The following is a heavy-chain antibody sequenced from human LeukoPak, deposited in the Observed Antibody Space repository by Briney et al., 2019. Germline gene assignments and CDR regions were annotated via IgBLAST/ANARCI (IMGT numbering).Heavy chain of an antibody. CDR2: IDKHGSGK. V-gene: IGHV3-7*01. D-gene: IGHD1-26*01. CDR1: GFTFSISW. CDR3: ARDAGWGYYDL. Sequence: GGSLRLSCVASGFTFSISWVTWVRQAPGKGLEWVANIDKHGSGKYYVDSVKGRFAISRDYASNSVFLQMDSLRAEDTSVYYCARDAGWGYYDLWGQGTPVTVSS. J-gene: IGHJ4*02.